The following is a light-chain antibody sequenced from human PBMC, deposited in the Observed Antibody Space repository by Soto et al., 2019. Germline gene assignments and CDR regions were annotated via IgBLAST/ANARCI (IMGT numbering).Light chain of an antibody. CDR3: QQSYSTPPT. V-gene: IGKV1-39*01. CDR2: AAS. J-gene: IGKJ4*01. Sequence: DIPMTQSPSSLSASVGDRVTITCRAIQSISSYLNWYQQKPGKATKLLIYAASSLQSGVPSRFSGSGSGTDLPLTSSSLQPEDVATYYCQQSYSTPPTFGGGTKVEIK. CDR1: QSISSY.